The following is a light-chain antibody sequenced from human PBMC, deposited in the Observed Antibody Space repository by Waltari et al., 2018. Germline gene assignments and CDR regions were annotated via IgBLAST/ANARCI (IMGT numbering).Light chain of an antibody. CDR2: RDS. Sequence: QSVLTQPPSASGTPGQRVTMSCSGNSSNNGSNLVYGYQHLPGTAPKLLIYRDSHRPSGVPDRVSGSRSGNSASLAISGLRSDDEADYYCATWDVGLSAWMFGGGTKLTVL. CDR3: ATWDVGLSAWM. V-gene: IGLV1-47*01. CDR1: SSNNGSNL. J-gene: IGLJ3*02.